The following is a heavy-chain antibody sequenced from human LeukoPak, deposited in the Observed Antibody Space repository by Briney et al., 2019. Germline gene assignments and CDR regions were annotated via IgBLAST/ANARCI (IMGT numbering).Heavy chain of an antibody. Sequence: GGSLRLSCAASGFTFSDYSMIWVRQPPGKGLEWVSSIFPSGGEIHYADSVRGRFTISRDNSKSTLSLQMNSLRAEDTAVYYCARILDSAWGELGYWGQGTLVTVSS. D-gene: IGHD6-19*01. V-gene: IGHV3-21*01. CDR1: GFTFSDYS. CDR2: IFPSGGEI. J-gene: IGHJ4*02. CDR3: ARILDSAWGELGY.